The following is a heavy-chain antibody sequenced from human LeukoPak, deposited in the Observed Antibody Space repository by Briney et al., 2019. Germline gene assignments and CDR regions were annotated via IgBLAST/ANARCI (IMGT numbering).Heavy chain of an antibody. V-gene: IGHV4-34*01. Sequence: SETLSLTCAVYGGSFSGYYWSWIRQPPGKGLEWIGEINHSGSTNYNPSLKSRVTISVDTSKNQFSLKLSSVTAADTAVYYCERDYYDSSGYYYFDYWGQGTLVTVSS. CDR2: INHSGST. J-gene: IGHJ4*02. D-gene: IGHD3-22*01. CDR3: ERDYYDSSGYYYFDY. CDR1: GGSFSGYY.